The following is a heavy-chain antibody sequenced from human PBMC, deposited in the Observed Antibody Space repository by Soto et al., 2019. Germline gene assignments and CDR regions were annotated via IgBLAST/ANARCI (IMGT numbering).Heavy chain of an antibody. D-gene: IGHD3-3*01. Sequence: QLQRQESGPGLVKPSETLSLTCTVSGGSLSSSSYYWGWIRQHPGKGLEWIVSIYYSGSTYYNPSLKSRVTISVATSKNQSSLKLSSVTAADTAVYYCASRTTITIFGVDEAFYIWGQGTMITVFS. J-gene: IGHJ3*02. CDR1: GGSLSSSSYY. V-gene: IGHV4-39*01. CDR2: IYYSGST. CDR3: ASRTTITIFGVDEAFYI.